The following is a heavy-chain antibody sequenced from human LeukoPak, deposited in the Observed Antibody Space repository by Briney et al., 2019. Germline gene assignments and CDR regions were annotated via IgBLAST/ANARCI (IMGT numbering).Heavy chain of an antibody. CDR2: IYYSGST. CDR1: GGSISSGGYY. V-gene: IGHV4-31*03. D-gene: IGHD5-18*01. CDR3: ARANPYTSGDSYGYPYFDY. Sequence: SQTLSLTCTVSGGSISSGGYYWSWIRQHPGKGLEWIGYIYYSGSTYYNPSLKSRVTISVDTSKNQFSLKLSSVTAADTAVDYSARANPYTSGDSYGYPYFDYWGQGTLVTVSS. J-gene: IGHJ4*02.